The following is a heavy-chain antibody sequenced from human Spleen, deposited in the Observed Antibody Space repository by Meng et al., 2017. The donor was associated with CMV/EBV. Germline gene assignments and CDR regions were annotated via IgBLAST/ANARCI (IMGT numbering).Heavy chain of an antibody. J-gene: IGHJ4*02. CDR1: GGTFSSYA. CDR3: ARSNIVGLPATKGLDS. CDR2: IIPIFGTA. V-gene: IGHV1-69*05. D-gene: IGHD2-2*01. Sequence: SVKVSCKASGGTFSSYAISWVRQAPGQGLEWMGGIIPIFGTANYAQKFQGRVTITTDESTSTAYMELSSLRSEDTAIYYCARSNIVGLPATKGLDSWGQGTLVTVSS.